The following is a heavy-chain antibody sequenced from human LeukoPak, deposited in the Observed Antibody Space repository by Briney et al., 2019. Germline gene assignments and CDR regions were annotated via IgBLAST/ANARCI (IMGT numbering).Heavy chain of an antibody. D-gene: IGHD4-23*01. V-gene: IGHV1-69*02. CDR2: IIPILGIA. J-gene: IGHJ2*01. Sequence: GASVKVSCKASGGTFTSYTISWVRQAPGQGLEWMGRIIPILGIANYAQKFQGRVTITADKSTSTAYMELRRLRSANTAVYYCETRNGGISDWYFDLSGRSSLVTASS. CDR3: ETRNGGISDWYFDL. CDR1: GGTFTSYT.